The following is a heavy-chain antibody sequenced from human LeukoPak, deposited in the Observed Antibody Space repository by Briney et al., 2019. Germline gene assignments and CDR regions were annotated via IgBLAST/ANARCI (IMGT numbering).Heavy chain of an antibody. J-gene: IGHJ4*02. CDR1: GDTFNSYA. CDR3: ARDPWYYGSGTNDY. D-gene: IGHD3-10*01. Sequence: GASVKVSCKASGDTFNSYAINWVRQAPGQGLEWMGGIIPIFGTANYAQKFQGRVTMTTDTSTSTAYMELRSLRSDDTAVYYCARDPWYYGSGTNDYWGQGTLVTVSS. CDR2: IIPIFGTA. V-gene: IGHV1-69*05.